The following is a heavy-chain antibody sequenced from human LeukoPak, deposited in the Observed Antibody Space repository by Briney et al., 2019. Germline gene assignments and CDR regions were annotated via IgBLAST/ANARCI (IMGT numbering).Heavy chain of an antibody. CDR2: ISSSGSTI. V-gene: IGHV3-48*03. J-gene: IGHJ3*02. CDR3: ARALPSYYYDSSGSDPDAFDI. D-gene: IGHD3-22*01. Sequence: GGSLRLSCAASGFTFSSYEMNWVRPAPGKGLEWVSYISSSGSTIYYADSVKGRFTISRDNAKNSLYLQMNSLRAEDTAVYYCARALPSYYYDSSGSDPDAFDIWGQGTMVTVSS. CDR1: GFTFSSYE.